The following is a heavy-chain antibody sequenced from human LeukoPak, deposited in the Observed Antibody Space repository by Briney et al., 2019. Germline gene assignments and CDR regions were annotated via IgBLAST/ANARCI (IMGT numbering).Heavy chain of an antibody. CDR1: GFTVSSDY. V-gene: IGHV3-53*05. CDR3: ARNWFDP. J-gene: IGHJ5*02. Sequence: EGSLRPSCAASGFTVSSDYMSWVRQAPGKGLEWVSVIYSGGSTYYADSVKGRFTISRDKSKNTVYLQMNSLRFEDTAMYYCARNWFDPWGQGTLVTVSS. CDR2: IYSGGST.